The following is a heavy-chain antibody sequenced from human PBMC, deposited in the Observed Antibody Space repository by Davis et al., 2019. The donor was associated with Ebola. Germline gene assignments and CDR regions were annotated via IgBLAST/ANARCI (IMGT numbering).Heavy chain of an antibody. CDR3: ARGRMREYQLIDWFDP. D-gene: IGHD2-2*01. CDR2: IWYDGSNK. Sequence: GESLKISCAASGFTFSSYGMHWVRQAPGKGLEWVAVIWYDGSNKYYADSVKGRFTISRDNSKNTLYLQMNSLRAEDTAVYYCARGRMREYQLIDWFDPWGQGTLVTVSS. V-gene: IGHV3-33*01. CDR1: GFTFSSYG. J-gene: IGHJ5*02.